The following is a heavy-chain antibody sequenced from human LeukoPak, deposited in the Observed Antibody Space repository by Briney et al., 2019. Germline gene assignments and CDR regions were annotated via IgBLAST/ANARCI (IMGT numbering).Heavy chain of an antibody. CDR3: SRAGSYSGNYYWFDS. V-gene: IGHV1-8*03. D-gene: IGHD1-26*01. CDR2: MNPNSGKT. Sequence: ASVKVSCKASGYTFTNYDINWVRQATGQGLEWMGWMNPNSGKTGYGKKFQGRVTITRNTSLSTAYMELSSLRSEETAVYYCSRAGSYSGNYYWFDSWGQGTLVTVSS. CDR1: GYTFTNYD. J-gene: IGHJ5*01.